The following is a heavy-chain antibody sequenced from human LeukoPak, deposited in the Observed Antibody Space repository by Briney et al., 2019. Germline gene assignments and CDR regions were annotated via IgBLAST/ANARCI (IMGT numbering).Heavy chain of an antibody. CDR2: INHSGST. J-gene: IGHJ6*03. CDR3: ARLTKNDSGSFRFGKKKRGYMDV. CDR1: GASFSGYY. D-gene: IGHD3-10*01. V-gene: IGHV4-34*01. Sequence: PSETLTLTGAVYGASFSGYYWSWIRQPPGKGLEWIGEINHSGSTNYNPSPKSRVTISVDTSKNQFSLKLSSVTAADKAVYYCARLTKNDSGSFRFGKKKRGYMDVWGKGTTVTISS.